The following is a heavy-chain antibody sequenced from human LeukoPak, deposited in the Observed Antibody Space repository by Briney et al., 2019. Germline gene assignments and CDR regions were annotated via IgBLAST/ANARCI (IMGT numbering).Heavy chain of an antibody. Sequence: GGSLRLSCTVSGFTVSSNSMSWVRQAPGKGLEWVSFIYSDNTHYSDSVKGRFTISRDNAKNSLYLQMNSLRAEDTAVYYCARFSSGWSGGFDYWGQGTLVTVSS. V-gene: IGHV3-53*01. CDR1: GFTVSSNS. CDR3: ARFSSGWSGGFDY. CDR2: IYSDNT. D-gene: IGHD6-19*01. J-gene: IGHJ4*02.